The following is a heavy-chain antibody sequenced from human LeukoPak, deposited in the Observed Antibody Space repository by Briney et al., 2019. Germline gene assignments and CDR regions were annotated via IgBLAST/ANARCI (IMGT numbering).Heavy chain of an antibody. CDR3: ARLDDSAH. J-gene: IGHJ4*02. D-gene: IGHD3-16*01. V-gene: IGHV3-30-3*01. Sequence: GGSLRPSCAASGFTFSSYAMHWVRQAPGKGLKRLAVISYDGSNKYYADSVKCRFTISRDNSQNTLYLQMNSLRAEDTAVYYCARLDDSAHWGQGTLVTVSS. CDR2: ISYDGSNK. CDR1: GFTFSSYA.